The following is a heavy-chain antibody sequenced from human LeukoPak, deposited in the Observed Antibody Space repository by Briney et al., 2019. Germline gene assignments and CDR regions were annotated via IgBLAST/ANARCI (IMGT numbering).Heavy chain of an antibody. CDR3: ARGYGDNWRCHC. CDR1: VRSISSSSYY. J-gene: IGHJ4*02. V-gene: IGHV4-61*05. D-gene: IGHD1-1*01. CDR2: ISDSRRT. Sequence: AVTLSLPCTVSVRSISSSSYYWASIRRPPAKGLGRIGYISDSRRTDYNPSLKSRVRMSLETSKKELSLKVDSATGEDTGVYYCARGYGDNWRCHCWGEGTLV.